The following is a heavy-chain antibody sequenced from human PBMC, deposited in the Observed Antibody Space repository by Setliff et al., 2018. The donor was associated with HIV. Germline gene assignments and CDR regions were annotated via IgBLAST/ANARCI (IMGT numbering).Heavy chain of an antibody. V-gene: IGHV4-39*07. D-gene: IGHD3-22*01. CDR2: INHSGST. CDR1: GGSISSTTYW. CDR3: ARAPPYYYDSSGSSFRFDF. J-gene: IGHJ4*02. Sequence: SETLSLTCTVSGGSISSTTYWWTWIRQPPGKGLGWIGEINHSGSTNYNPSLKSRVTLAVDTSKNQFSLKLSSVTAADTAVYYCARAPPYYYDSSGSSFRFDFWGQGTLVTVSS.